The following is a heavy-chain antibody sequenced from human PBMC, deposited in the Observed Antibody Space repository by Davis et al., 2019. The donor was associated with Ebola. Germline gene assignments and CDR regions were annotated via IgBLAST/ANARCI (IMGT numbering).Heavy chain of an antibody. J-gene: IGHJ6*02. V-gene: IGHV3-74*01. D-gene: IGHD2-15*01. CDR1: GFTFSSYW. Sequence: GESLKISCAASGFTFSSYWMHWVRQAPGKGLVWVSRINSDGSSTSYADSVKGRFTISRDNAKNTLYLQMNSLRAEDTAVYYCARVLVVVAATFDYYYYGMDVWGQGTTVTVSS. CDR3: ARVLVVVAATFDYYYYGMDV. CDR2: INSDGSST.